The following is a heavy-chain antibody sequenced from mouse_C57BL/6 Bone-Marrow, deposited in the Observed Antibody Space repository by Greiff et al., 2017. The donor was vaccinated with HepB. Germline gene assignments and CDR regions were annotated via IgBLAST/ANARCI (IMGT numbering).Heavy chain of an antibody. CDR3: ARSAVVANFDV. Sequence: VQLQQSGPELVKPGASVKISCKASGYAFSSSWMNWVKQRPGKGLEWIGRIYPGDGDTNYNGKFKGKATLTADKSSSTAYMQLSSLTSEDSAVYFCARSAVVANFDVWGTGTTVTVSS. J-gene: IGHJ1*03. D-gene: IGHD1-1*01. CDR1: GYAFSSSW. V-gene: IGHV1-82*01. CDR2: IYPGDGDT.